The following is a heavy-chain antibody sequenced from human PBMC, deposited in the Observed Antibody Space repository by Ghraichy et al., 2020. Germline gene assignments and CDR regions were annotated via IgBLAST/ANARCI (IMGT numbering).Heavy chain of an antibody. CDR3: ARAQVGATAS. D-gene: IGHD1-26*01. V-gene: IGHV3-7*04. Sequence: GESLNISCAASGFTFSSYWMSWVRQAPGKGLEWVANIKQDGSEKYYVDSVKGRFTISRDNAKNSLYLQMNSLRAEDTAVYYCARAQVGATASWGQGTLVTVSS. CDR2: IKQDGSEK. J-gene: IGHJ4*02. CDR1: GFTFSSYW.